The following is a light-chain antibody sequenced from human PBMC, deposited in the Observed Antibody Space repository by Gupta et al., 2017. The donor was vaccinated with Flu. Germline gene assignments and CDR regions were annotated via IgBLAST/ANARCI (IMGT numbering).Light chain of an antibody. J-gene: IGLJ2*01. Sequence: QSALTQPASVSGSPGQSITISCTGSNSDLGRYNYVSWYQQHPGKAPKVIIYEVNNRPSGVSDRFSGSKSGSTASLTIFGRQAEDEADYYCSSYTTSSSRIFGGGTKVTVL. V-gene: IGLV2-14*03. CDR2: EVN. CDR3: SSYTTSSSRI. CDR1: NSDLGRYNY.